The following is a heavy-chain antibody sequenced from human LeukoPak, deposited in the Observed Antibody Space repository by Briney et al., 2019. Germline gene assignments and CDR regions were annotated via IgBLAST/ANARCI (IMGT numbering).Heavy chain of an antibody. D-gene: IGHD6-13*01. J-gene: IGHJ3*02. Sequence: SETLSLTCTVSGYSISSGYYWGWIRQPPGKGLEWIGSIYHSGSTYYNPSLKSRVTISVDKSKNQFSLKLSSVTAADTAVYYCARDQARAAAHDAFDIWGQGTMVTVSS. CDR3: ARDQARAAAHDAFDI. V-gene: IGHV4-38-2*02. CDR2: IYHSGST. CDR1: GYSISSGYY.